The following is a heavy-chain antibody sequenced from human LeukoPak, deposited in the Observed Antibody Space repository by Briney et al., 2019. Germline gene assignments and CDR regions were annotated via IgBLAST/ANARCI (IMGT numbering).Heavy chain of an antibody. D-gene: IGHD6-19*01. CDR3: ARVITVFVQWPAASDY. V-gene: IGHV1-2*02. Sequence: GASVKVSCKAFGYTFTSNYMHWVRQAPGQGLEWMGWINPNSGGTNYAQKFQGRVTMTRDTSISTAYMELSRLRSDDTAVYYCARVITVFVQWPAASDYWGQGTLVTVSS. J-gene: IGHJ4*02. CDR2: INPNSGGT. CDR1: GYTFTSNY.